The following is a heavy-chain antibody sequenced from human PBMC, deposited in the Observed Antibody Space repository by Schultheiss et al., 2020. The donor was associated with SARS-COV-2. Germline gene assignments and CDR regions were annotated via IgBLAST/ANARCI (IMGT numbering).Heavy chain of an antibody. Sequence: GGSLRLSCAASGFTFSSYGMHWVRQAPGKGLEWVAVIWYDGSNKYYADSVKGRFTISRDNAKNSLYLQMNSLRAEDTAVYYCAREYSSGWYDARFDYWGQGTLVTVSS. CDR3: AREYSSGWYDARFDY. V-gene: IGHV3-33*01. CDR2: IWYDGSNK. D-gene: IGHD6-19*01. CDR1: GFTFSSYG. J-gene: IGHJ4*02.